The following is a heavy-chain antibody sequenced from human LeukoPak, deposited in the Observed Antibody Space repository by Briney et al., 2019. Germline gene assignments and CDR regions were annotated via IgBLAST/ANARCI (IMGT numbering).Heavy chain of an antibody. CDR3: ARDEDWSGYYGAFDI. D-gene: IGHD3-3*01. CDR2: ISSSSNYI. Sequence: SGGSLRLSCAASGFTFSSYSMNWVRQAPGKGLEWVSSISSSSNYIYYADSVKGRFTISRDNAKNSPYLQMNSLRAEDTAVYYCARDEDWSGYYGAFDIWGQGTMVTVSS. V-gene: IGHV3-21*01. CDR1: GFTFSSYS. J-gene: IGHJ3*02.